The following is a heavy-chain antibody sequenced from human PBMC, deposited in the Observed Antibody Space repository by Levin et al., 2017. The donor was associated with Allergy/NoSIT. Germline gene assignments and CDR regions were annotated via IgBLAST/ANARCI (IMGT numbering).Heavy chain of an antibody. J-gene: IGHJ4*02. Sequence: PSETLSLTCTVSGGSISSSSYYWGWIRQPPGKGLEWIGSIYYSGSTYYNPSLKSRVTISVDTSKNQFSLNLSSVTAADTAVYYCARQIYGLTGYFDYWGQGTLVTVSS. D-gene: IGHD2/OR15-2a*01. CDR1: GGSISSSSYY. V-gene: IGHV4-39*01. CDR3: ARQIYGLTGYFDY. CDR2: IYYSGST.